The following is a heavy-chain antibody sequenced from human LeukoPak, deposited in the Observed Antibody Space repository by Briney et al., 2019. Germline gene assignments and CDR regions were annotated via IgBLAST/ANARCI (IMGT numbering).Heavy chain of an antibody. CDR3: ARGGAAAGGDF. V-gene: IGHV1-18*01. Sequence: ASVKVSCRTSGYTFMHRGISWVRQAPGQGFEWMGWISPYNGKTNYAQKLQGRVTMTTDTSTSTAYLEVRSLTSDDTAMYYCARGGAAAGGDFWGQGTLVAVSS. D-gene: IGHD6-13*01. J-gene: IGHJ4*02. CDR1: GYTFMHRG. CDR2: ISPYNGKT.